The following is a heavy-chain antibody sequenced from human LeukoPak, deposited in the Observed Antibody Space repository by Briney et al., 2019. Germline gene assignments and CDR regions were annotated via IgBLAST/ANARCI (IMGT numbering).Heavy chain of an antibody. V-gene: IGHV3-21*01. CDR2: ISSSSSYI. Sequence: GGSLRLSCAASGFTFSSYSMNWVRQAPGKGLEWVSSISSSSSYIYYADSVKGRFTISRDNAKNSLYLQMNSLRAEDTAVYYCARDPYSSLRYFDWRYLFDYWGQGTLVTVSS. J-gene: IGHJ4*02. D-gene: IGHD3-9*01. CDR1: GFTFSSYS. CDR3: ARDPYSSLRYFDWRYLFDY.